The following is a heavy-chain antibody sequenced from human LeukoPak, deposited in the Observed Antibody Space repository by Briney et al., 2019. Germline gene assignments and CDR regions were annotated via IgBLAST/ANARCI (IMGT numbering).Heavy chain of an antibody. V-gene: IGHV4-34*01. CDR3: ASRKLHYYDSRNFDY. J-gene: IGHJ4*02. CDR1: GGSFSGYY. CDR2: INHRGST. D-gene: IGHD3-22*01. Sequence: SETLSLTCAVYGGSFSGYYWSWIRQPPGKGLEWIGEINHRGSTNYNPSLKSRVTISVDTSKNQFSLKLSSVTAADTAVYYCASRKLHYYDSRNFDYWGQGTLVTVSS.